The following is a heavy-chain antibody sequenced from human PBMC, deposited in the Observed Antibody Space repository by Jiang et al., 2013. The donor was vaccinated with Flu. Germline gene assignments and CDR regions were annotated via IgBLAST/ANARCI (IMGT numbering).Heavy chain of an antibody. CDR1: VAPSAVVVTP. J-gene: IGHJ3*02. V-gene: IGHV4-30-4*07. Sequence: GLVKPSQTLSLTCAVSVAPSAVVVTPGAGSGSHQEGTGVDWVYLLQWEHLLQPVPQDRVTISVDTSKNQFSLKLSSVTAADTAVYYCARVREVGYCSSTGCPFAFDIWGQGTMVTVSS. D-gene: IGHD2-2*01. CDR3: ARVREVGYCSSTGCPFAFDI. CDR2: LLQWEH.